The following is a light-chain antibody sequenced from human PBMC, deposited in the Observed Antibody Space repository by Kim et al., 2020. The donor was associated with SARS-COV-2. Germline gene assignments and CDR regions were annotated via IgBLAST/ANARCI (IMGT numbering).Light chain of an antibody. V-gene: IGKV3-15*01. CDR2: GAS. CDR1: QSVSSN. Sequence: EIVMTQSPATLSVSPGERATLSCRASQSVSSNLAWYQQKPGQAPRLLIYGASTRATGIPARFSGSGSGTEFTLTISSLQSEDFAVYYCQQDNNLVGFGQETKVDIK. CDR3: QQDNNLVG. J-gene: IGKJ1*01.